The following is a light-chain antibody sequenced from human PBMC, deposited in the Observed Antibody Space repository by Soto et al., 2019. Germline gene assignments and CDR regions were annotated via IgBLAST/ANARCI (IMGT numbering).Light chain of an antibody. Sequence: EIVLTQSPATLSLSPWERATLSCRASQSVSSYLAWYQQKPGQAPRLLIYDASNRATGIPARFSGSGSGTDFTLTISRLEPEDFAVFFCQQYGTSEIIFGQGTRLEIK. CDR1: QSVSSY. CDR2: DAS. J-gene: IGKJ5*01. V-gene: IGKV3-11*01. CDR3: QQYGTSEII.